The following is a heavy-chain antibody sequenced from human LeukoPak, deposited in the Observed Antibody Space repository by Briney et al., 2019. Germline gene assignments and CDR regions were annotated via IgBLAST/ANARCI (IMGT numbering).Heavy chain of an antibody. CDR3: ATPSMIGISYGYVRLRN. J-gene: IGHJ4*02. V-gene: IGHV1-8*02. CDR2: MNPPSGDT. CDR1: GYTFTSYG. Sequence: GASVKVSCKASGYTFTSYGISWVRQAPGQGLEWMGWMNPPSGDTGYAQKFQGRVTITRNTSISTAYMELSSLTSEDTAVYYCATPSMIGISYGYVRLRNWGQGTLVTVSS. D-gene: IGHD5-18*01.